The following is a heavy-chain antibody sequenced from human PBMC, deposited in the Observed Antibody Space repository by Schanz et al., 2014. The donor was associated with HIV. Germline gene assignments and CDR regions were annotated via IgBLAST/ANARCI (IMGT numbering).Heavy chain of an antibody. J-gene: IGHJ4*02. CDR1: GASVSSAVDY. Sequence: QVHLQASGPGLVRPSQTLSLTCSVSGASVSSAVDYWSWVRHVPGKGLEWLGFTYNNGRANYNPALKSRLTLSVDTSRSQFSLTLTSVTAADTGTYYCARASLNYSSSYFDHWGQGIPVIVSS. D-gene: IGHD6-13*01. V-gene: IGHV4-31*03. CDR2: TYNNGRA. CDR3: ARASLNYSSSYFDH.